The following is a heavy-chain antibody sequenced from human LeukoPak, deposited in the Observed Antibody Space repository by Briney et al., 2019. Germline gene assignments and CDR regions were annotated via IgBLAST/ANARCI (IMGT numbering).Heavy chain of an antibody. Sequence: PGGSLRLSXAASGFTFSSYAMSWVRQAPGKGLEWVSAISGSGGSTYYADSVKGRFTISRDNSKNTLYLQMNSLRAEDTAVYYCAKGITMIVVPNYWGQGTLATVSS. V-gene: IGHV3-23*01. D-gene: IGHD3-22*01. J-gene: IGHJ4*02. CDR2: ISGSGGST. CDR3: AKGITMIVVPNY. CDR1: GFTFSSYA.